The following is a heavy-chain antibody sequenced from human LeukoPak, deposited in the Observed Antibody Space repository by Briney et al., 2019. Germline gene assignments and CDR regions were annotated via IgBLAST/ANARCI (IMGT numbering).Heavy chain of an antibody. CDR1: GGSISIYY. D-gene: IGHD3-9*01. CDR3: ARGEDFERYYLAY. V-gene: IGHV4-59*01. J-gene: IGHJ4*02. Sequence: SETLTLTCSVSGGSISIYYWTWIRQIPGKGLEWIGYIYYTGTTIYNPFFESRATISIDTSKNQFSLKLTSVTAADTAVYFCARGEDFERYYLAYWGQGTLVTVSS. CDR2: IYYTGTT.